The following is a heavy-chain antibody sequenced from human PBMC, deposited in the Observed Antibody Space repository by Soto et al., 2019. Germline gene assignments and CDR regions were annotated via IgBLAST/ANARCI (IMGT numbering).Heavy chain of an antibody. CDR2: LFHTGGT. D-gene: IGHD3-10*01. CDR3: ARGILRSSGTYGFDN. V-gene: IGHV4-59*01. Sequence: SETLSLTCTVSGGSISSDYWNWIRQSPGKGLEWIGCLFHTGGTKYNPSLKSRVTISVDTSKTQLSLRLTSVTAADTAGYYCARGILRSSGTYGFDNWGQGTLVTVSS. CDR1: GGSISSDY. J-gene: IGHJ4*02.